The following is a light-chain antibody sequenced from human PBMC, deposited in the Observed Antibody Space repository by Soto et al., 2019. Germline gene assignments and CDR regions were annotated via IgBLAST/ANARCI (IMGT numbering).Light chain of an antibody. CDR3: QQYNTWTTYI. Sequence: EIVMTQSPATLSVSPGERATLSCRASQSVISNLAWYQQKPSQAPMLLFYGASTRSTGIPARCSGSVSGTECSIASSNLQFQDFAVYYGQQYNTWTTYISGQRTKLEIK. CDR2: GAS. V-gene: IGKV3-15*01. J-gene: IGKJ2*01. CDR1: QSVISN.